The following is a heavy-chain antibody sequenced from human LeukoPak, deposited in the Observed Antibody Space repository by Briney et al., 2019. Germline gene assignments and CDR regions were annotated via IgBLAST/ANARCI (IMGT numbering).Heavy chain of an antibody. CDR3: AITGTMVDY. CDR2: SRNKAKSYTT. CDR1: GFTFSDHY. D-gene: IGHD4-17*01. V-gene: IGHV3-72*01. J-gene: IGHJ4*02. Sequence: VGSLRLSCAASGFTFSDHYIDWVRQAPGKGLEWVGRSRNKAKSYTTEYAASVKGRFTISRDDSKNSLYLQMNSLKSEDTAVYYCAITGTMVDYWGQGTLVTVSS.